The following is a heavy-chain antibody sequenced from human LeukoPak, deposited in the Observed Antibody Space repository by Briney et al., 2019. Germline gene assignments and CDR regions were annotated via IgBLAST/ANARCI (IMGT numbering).Heavy chain of an antibody. D-gene: IGHD3-9*01. V-gene: IGHV4-39*01. CDR1: GGSISSSSYY. J-gene: IGHJ4*02. CDR2: IYYSGST. Sequence: TSETLSLTCTGSGGSISSSSYYWGWIRQPPGKGLEWIGSIYYSGSTYYNPSLKSRVTISVDTSKNQFSLKLSSVTAADTAVYYCARPLRYDILTGLDYWGQGTLGTVSS. CDR3: ARPLRYDILTGLDY.